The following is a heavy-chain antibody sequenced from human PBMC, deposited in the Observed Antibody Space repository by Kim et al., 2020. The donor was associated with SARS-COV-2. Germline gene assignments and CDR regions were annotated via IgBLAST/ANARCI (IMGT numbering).Heavy chain of an antibody. CDR3: ARQGGIRGNHSYYYGMDV. Sequence: SETLSLTCTVSGGSISSYYWSWIRQPPGKGLEWIGYIYYSGSTNYNPSLKSRVTISVDTSKNQFSLKLSSVTAADKAVYYCARQGGIRGNHSYYYGMDV. CDR2: IYYSGST. CDR1: GGSISSYY. V-gene: IGHV4-59*08. J-gene: IGHJ6*01.